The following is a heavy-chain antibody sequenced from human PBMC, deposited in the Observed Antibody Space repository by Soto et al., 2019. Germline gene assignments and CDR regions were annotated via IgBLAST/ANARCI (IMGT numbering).Heavy chain of an antibody. CDR2: IYYSVST. J-gene: IGHJ6*02. CDR1: GGSISSGGYY. CDR3: ARGPSWSVASPYYYGMDV. D-gene: IGHD1-1*01. Sequence: QVQLQESGPGLVKPSQTLSLTCTVSGGSISSGGYYWSWIRQHPGKGLEWIGYIYYSVSTYYNPSLNSRVTISVDTSKNQFSLKLSSVTAADTAVYYCARGPSWSVASPYYYGMDVWGQGTTVTVSS. V-gene: IGHV4-31*03.